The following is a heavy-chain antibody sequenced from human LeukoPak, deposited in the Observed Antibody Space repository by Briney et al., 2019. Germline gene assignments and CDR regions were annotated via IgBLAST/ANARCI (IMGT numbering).Heavy chain of an antibody. CDR3: ATQPSRGYGMDV. Sequence: PGRSLRLSCAASGFTFSSSGMHWVRQAPGKGLEWVAVISYDGSNKYYADSVKGRFTFSRDNSKNTLYLQMNSLRAEDTALYYCATQPSRGYGMDVRGQGTTVTVSS. J-gene: IGHJ6*02. CDR1: GFTFSSSG. D-gene: IGHD1-14*01. V-gene: IGHV3-30*03. CDR2: ISYDGSNK.